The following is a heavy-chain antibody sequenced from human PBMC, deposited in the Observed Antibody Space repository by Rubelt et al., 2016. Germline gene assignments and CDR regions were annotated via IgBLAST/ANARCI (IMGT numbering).Heavy chain of an antibody. Sequence: GGSLRLSCAASGFTFSNYAMSWVRQAPGEGLECVSLIGTRGGSTYYADSVKGRFTISRDNSKNTLYLQMNSLRAEDTAVYYCAKGNLQLWSHTDYWGQGTLVTVSS. V-gene: IGHV3-23*01. CDR3: AKGNLQLWSHTDY. CDR2: IGTRGGST. D-gene: IGHD5-18*01. CDR1: GFTFSNYA. J-gene: IGHJ4*02.